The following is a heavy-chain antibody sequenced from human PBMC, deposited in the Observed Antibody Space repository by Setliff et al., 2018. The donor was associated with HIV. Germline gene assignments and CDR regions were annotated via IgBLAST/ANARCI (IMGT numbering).Heavy chain of an antibody. CDR2: MNPNSGNT. V-gene: IGHV1-8*02. J-gene: IGHJ6*03. D-gene: IGHD3-22*01. Sequence: VKVSCKASGYTFTSYDINWVRQATGQGLEWMGWMNPNSGNTGYAQKFQGRVTMTRDASISTAYMELNTLKFEDTAVYYCARARRDSYDRGRRNHYYIDVWGKGTTVTVSS. CDR3: ARARRDSYDRGRRNHYYIDV. CDR1: GYTFTSYD.